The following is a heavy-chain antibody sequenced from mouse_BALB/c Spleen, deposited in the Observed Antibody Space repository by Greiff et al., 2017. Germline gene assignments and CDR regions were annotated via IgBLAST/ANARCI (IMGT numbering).Heavy chain of an antibody. J-gene: IGHJ4*01. Sequence: DVQLQESGAELVKPGASVKLSCTASGFNIKDTYMHWVKQRPEQGLEWIGRIDPANGNTKYDPKFQGKATITADTSSNTAYLQLSSLTSEDTAVYYCARSELNYYGSSYRYAMDYWGQGTSVTVSS. V-gene: IGHV14-3*02. CDR2: IDPANGNT. CDR3: ARSELNYYGSSYRYAMDY. D-gene: IGHD1-1*01. CDR1: GFNIKDTY.